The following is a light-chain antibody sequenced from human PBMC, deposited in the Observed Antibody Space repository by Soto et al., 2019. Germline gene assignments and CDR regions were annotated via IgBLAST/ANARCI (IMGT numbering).Light chain of an antibody. CDR2: DAS. CDR3: QQYNSYPCT. CDR1: QSISSW. V-gene: IGKV1-5*01. Sequence: DIQMTQSPSTLSASVGDRVTITCRASQSISSWLAWYQQKPGKAPKLLIYDASSLESGVPSRLRGSGSGTEFTLTISSLQPDDFATYYCQQYNSYPCTFGQGTKLEIK. J-gene: IGKJ2*02.